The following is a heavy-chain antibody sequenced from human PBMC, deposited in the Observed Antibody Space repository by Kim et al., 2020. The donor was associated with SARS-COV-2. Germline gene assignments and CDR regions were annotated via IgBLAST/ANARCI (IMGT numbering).Heavy chain of an antibody. V-gene: IGHV3-23*01. CDR2: ISGSGGST. Sequence: GGSLRLSCAASGFTFSSYAMSWVRQAPGKGLEWVSAISGSGGSTYYADSVKGRFTISRDNSKNTLYLQMYSLRAEDTAVYYCAKDYRLGATNYYYGMDVWGQGTTVTVSS. CDR3: AKDYRLGATNYYYGMDV. D-gene: IGHD1-26*01. CDR1: GFTFSSYA. J-gene: IGHJ6*02.